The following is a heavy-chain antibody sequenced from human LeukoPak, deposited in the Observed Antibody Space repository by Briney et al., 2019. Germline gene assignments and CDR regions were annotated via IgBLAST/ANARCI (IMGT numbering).Heavy chain of an antibody. CDR1: GYTFTAHY. Sequence: ASVKVSCKASGYTFTAHYMHWVRQAPGQGLEWMGWINPNNGGTDCAQKFQGRVNMTRDTSISTVYMELISLMSDDTAVYYCARHEKGPNWAEGVFDYWGQGTLVTVSS. J-gene: IGHJ4*02. CDR2: INPNNGGT. CDR3: ARHEKGPNWAEGVFDY. D-gene: IGHD1-1*01. V-gene: IGHV1-2*02.